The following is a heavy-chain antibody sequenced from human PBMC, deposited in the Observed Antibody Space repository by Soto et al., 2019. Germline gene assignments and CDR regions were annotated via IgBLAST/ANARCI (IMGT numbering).Heavy chain of an antibody. D-gene: IGHD3-16*01. CDR1: GGSVSSGSYF. CDR2: TFSSGIT. CDR3: ARFGNFEGYY. Sequence: QVQLQESGPGLVMPSETLSLTCTVSGGSVSSGSYFWSWRRQPPGKGLEWMGYTFSSGITNYSPSLESRVSISVDTSNNQFSLNLISVIAADTAVYCCARFGNFEGYYWGQGILVTVSS. V-gene: IGHV4-61*01. J-gene: IGHJ4*02.